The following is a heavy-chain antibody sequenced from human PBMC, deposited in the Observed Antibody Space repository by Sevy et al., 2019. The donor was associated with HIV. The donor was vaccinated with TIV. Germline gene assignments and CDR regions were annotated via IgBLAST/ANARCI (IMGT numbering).Heavy chain of an antibody. D-gene: IGHD2-2*01. CDR1: GGSISSGGYS. CDR2: IYHSGST. J-gene: IGHJ3*02. CDR3: ARGPSSLPGVPAAIFAFDI. V-gene: IGHV4-30-2*01. Sequence: SETLSLTCAVSGGSISSGGYSWSWIRQPPGKGLEWIGYIYHSGSTYYNPSLKSRVTISVDRSKNQFSLKLSPVTAADTAVYYCARGPSSLPGVPAAIFAFDIWGQGTMVTVSS.